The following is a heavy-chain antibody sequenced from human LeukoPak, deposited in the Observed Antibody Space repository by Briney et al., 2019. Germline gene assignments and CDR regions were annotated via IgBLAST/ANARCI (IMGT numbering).Heavy chain of an antibody. Sequence: SETLSLTCTVSGGSISSRYWSWIRQPPGKGLEWIGYIYYSGSTNYNPSLKSRVTISVDTSKNQFSLKLSSVTAADTAVYYCAREDRGYYDSSGYYVEYFQHWGQGTLVTVSS. D-gene: IGHD3-22*01. CDR3: AREDRGYYDSSGYYVEYFQH. CDR2: IYYSGST. V-gene: IGHV4-59*11. J-gene: IGHJ1*01. CDR1: GGSISSRY.